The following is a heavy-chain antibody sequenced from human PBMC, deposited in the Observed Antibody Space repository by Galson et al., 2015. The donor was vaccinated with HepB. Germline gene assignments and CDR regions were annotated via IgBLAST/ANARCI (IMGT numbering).Heavy chain of an antibody. D-gene: IGHD5-12*01. CDR1: GFTFSSYS. CDR2: ISSSSSTI. Sequence: SLRLSCAASGFTFSSYSMNWVRQAPGKGLEWVSYISSSSSTIYYADSVKGRFTISRDNAKNSLYLQMNSLRDEDTAVYYCARDSEGYELGHSVVADPGYFDYWGQGTLVTVSS. V-gene: IGHV3-48*02. CDR3: ARDSEGYELGHSVVADPGYFDY. J-gene: IGHJ4*02.